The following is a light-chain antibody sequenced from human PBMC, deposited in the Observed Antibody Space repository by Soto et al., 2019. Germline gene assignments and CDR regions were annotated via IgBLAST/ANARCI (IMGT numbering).Light chain of an antibody. J-gene: IGLJ1*01. Sequence: QSVLTQPASVSGSPGQSIAISCTGTSGDVGIYDYVSWYQQHPGKVPKLMIYEVTNRPSGVSNRFSGSKSGNTASLTISGLQAEDEADYYCSSYTTSSTRVFGTGTKVTVL. CDR1: SGDVGIYDY. CDR2: EVT. CDR3: SSYTTSSTRV. V-gene: IGLV2-14*01.